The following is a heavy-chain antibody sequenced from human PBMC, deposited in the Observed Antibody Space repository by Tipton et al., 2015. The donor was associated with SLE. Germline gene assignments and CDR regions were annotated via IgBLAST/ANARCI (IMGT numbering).Heavy chain of an antibody. CDR3: VAAGTQYY. Sequence: SLRLSCAASGFTFSDHYMDWVRQAPGKGLEWVGRTRTRATNYNTDYAASVKGRFSISRDDSRNSLYLQMNSLKTEDTAVYYFVAAGTQYYWGQGTLVTVSS. J-gene: IGHJ4*02. D-gene: IGHD6-13*01. CDR2: TRTRATNYNT. V-gene: IGHV3-72*01. CDR1: GFTFSDHY.